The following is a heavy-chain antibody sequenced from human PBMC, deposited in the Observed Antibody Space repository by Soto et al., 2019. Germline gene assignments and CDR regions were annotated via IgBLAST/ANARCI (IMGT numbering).Heavy chain of an antibody. J-gene: IGHJ4*02. CDR2: ASNRGST. CDR3: ARGGGSTKVDY. V-gene: IGHV4-31*03. D-gene: IGHD2-2*01. Sequence: QVQLQESGPGLVKPSQTLSLTCTVSGGSITSSGYYCSWIRQHPVEGLEWIGFASNRGSTSYNPSLKRRVTISVDTSSNQFSLNMKSVTAADTAVYYCARGGGSTKVDYWGQGTLVTVSP. CDR1: GGSITSSGYY.